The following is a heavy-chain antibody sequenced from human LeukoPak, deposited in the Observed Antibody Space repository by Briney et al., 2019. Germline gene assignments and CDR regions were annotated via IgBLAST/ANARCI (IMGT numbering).Heavy chain of an antibody. D-gene: IGHD2-15*01. CDR1: GFTFSSYW. J-gene: IGHJ4*02. CDR2: IKQDGSEK. Sequence: GGSLRLSCAASGFTFSSYWMSWVRQAPGKGLEWVANIKQDGSEKYYVDSVKGRFTISRDNAKNSLYLQMNSLRAEDTAVYYCARDLGIGYCSGGSCYSSGYWGQGTLVTVSS. CDR3: ARDLGIGYCSGGSCYSSGY. V-gene: IGHV3-7*01.